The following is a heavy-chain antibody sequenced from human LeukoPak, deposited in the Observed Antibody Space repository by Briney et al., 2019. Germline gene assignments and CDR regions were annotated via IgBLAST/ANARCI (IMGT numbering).Heavy chain of an antibody. CDR1: GYTFTGYY. CDR3: ASVIAGVTTDY. CDR2: INPNSGGT. Sequence: ASVKVSCKASGYTFTGYYIHWVRQAPGQGLEWMGWINPNSGGTNFAQKFQGRVTMTRDTSISTAYMELSRLRSDDTALYYCASVIAGVTTDYWGQGTLVTVSS. D-gene: IGHD1-26*01. V-gene: IGHV1-2*02. J-gene: IGHJ4*02.